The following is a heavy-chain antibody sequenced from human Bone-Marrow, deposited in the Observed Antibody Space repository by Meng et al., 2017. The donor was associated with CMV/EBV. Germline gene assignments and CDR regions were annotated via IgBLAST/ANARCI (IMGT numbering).Heavy chain of an antibody. Sequence: SETLSLTCSVSGGSISGYYWSWIRQPPGKGLEWIGYIHYSGSTNYNPSLKSRVTILVDTSKNQFSLKLSSVTAADTAVYYCARYHISSSDYYYYGMAVLRQGHTVNGAS. V-gene: IGHV4-59*01. CDR3: ARYHISSSDYYYYGMAV. CDR1: GGSISGYY. J-gene: IGHJ6*02. CDR2: IHYSGST. D-gene: IGHD6-6*01.